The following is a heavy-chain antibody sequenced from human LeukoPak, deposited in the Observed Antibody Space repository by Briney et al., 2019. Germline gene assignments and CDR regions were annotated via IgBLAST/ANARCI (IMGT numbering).Heavy chain of an antibody. D-gene: IGHD3-10*01. CDR2: ISGIGTYT. CDR1: GSTFGTYA. V-gene: IGHV3-21*04. J-gene: IGHJ6*01. CDR3: ASVMVREPHYGMDV. Sequence: RGSPILSCGASGSTFGTYAMSWVRQGPGKGLEWVSAISGIGTYTNYADSVKGRFTISRDNDKNSLYLQMNSLRAEDRDVYYCASVMVREPHYGMDVWGQGNRV.